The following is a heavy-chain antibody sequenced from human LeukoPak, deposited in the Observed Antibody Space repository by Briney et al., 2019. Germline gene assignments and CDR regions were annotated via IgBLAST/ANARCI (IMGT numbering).Heavy chain of an antibody. CDR2: INYSGTT. D-gene: IGHD6-19*01. CDR1: GGSISSYH. J-gene: IGHJ4*02. Sequence: SETLSLTCSVSGGSISSYHWNWIRQPPGKGLEWIGYINYSGTTNYNPSLKSRVTISIDTSKNQFSLKLSSLTAADTAVYYCARQSPNSSGWYDFDYWGQGTLVTVSS. V-gene: IGHV4-59*08. CDR3: ARQSPNSSGWYDFDY.